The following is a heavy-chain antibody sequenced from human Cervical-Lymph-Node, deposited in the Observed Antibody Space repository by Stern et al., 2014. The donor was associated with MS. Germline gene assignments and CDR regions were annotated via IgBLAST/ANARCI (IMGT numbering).Heavy chain of an antibody. CDR2: IRWNSGSI. D-gene: IGHD5-18*01. CDR3: AKDMGYSYGYNYGMDV. Sequence: EVQLVESGGGLVQPGRSLRLSCAASGFTFDDYALHWVRQAPGKGLEWVSGIRWNSGSIGYADSVKGRFTIARDNAKNSLYLQMNSLRAEDTALYYCAKDMGYSYGYNYGMDVWGQGTTVTVSS. V-gene: IGHV3-9*01. CDR1: GFTFDDYA. J-gene: IGHJ6*02.